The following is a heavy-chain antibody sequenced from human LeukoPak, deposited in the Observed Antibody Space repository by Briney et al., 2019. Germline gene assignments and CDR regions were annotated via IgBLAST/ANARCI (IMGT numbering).Heavy chain of an antibody. CDR2: ISSSSSFM. CDR1: GFTFSSYS. J-gene: IGHJ4*02. CDR3: VRVDHSLGKTYFDY. V-gene: IGHV3-21*01. D-gene: IGHD2-21*01. Sequence: PGGSLRLSCTVSGFTFSSYSLNWVRPAPGKGLEWVSSISSSSSFMYYADSVKGRFTISRDNAKNALYLQMNSLRAEDTAVYYCVRVDHSLGKTYFDYWGQGTLVIVSS.